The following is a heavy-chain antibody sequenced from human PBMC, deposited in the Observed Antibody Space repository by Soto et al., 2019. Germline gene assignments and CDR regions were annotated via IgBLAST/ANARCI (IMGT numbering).Heavy chain of an antibody. Sequence: EASVKVSCKASGGTFSSYAISWVRQAPGQGLEWMGGIIPIFGTASYAQKFQGRVTITADESTSTAYMELSSLRSEDTAVYYCARAPLGGYGSGSYLGNDYWGQGTLVTVSS. CDR3: ARAPLGGYGSGSYLGNDY. CDR1: GGTFSSYA. CDR2: IIPIFGTA. J-gene: IGHJ4*02. D-gene: IGHD3-10*01. V-gene: IGHV1-69*13.